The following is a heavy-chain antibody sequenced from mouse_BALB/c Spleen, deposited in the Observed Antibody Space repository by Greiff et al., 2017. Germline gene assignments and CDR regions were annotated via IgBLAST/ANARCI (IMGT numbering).Heavy chain of an antibody. CDR1: GFTFSSYG. CDR3: AGGPAWFAD. J-gene: IGHJ3*01. CDR2: INSNGGST. Sequence: EVKVVESGGGLVQPGGSLKLSCAASGFTFSSYGMSWVRQTPDKRLELVATINSNGGSTDYPDSVKGRFTISRDNAKNTLYLQISSLKSEDTAMYYCAGGPAWFADGGAGTRVTVYA. V-gene: IGHV5-6-3*01.